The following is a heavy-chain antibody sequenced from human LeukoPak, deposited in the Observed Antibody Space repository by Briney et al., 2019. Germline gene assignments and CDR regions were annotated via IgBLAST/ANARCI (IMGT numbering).Heavy chain of an antibody. V-gene: IGHV5-51*01. CDR3: AGSDSSGWRY. J-gene: IGHJ4*02. D-gene: IGHD6-19*01. CDR2: IQPGDSDT. CDR1: GYSFTSYW. Sequence: GESLKISCKGSGYSFTSYWIGWVRQMPGKGLEWMGIIQPGDSDTRYSPSFQGQVTVSLDKFISTAYLQLSSLKASDVGMYFCAGSDSSGWRYWGQGTLVTV.